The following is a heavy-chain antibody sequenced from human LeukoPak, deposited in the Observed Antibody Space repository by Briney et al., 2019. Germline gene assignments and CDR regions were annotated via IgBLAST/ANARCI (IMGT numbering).Heavy chain of an antibody. CDR3: ARGAYGYYYMDV. CDR2: IKSDGSN. D-gene: IGHD4-17*01. CDR1: GFTFSSYS. V-gene: IGHV3-74*01. Sequence: GGSLRLSCAASGFTFSSYSMNWVRQAPGKGLVWVSRIKSDGSNYYADSVKGRSTISRDNAKNTLYLEMNSLRAEDTAMYYCARGAYGYYYMDVWGKGTTVTVSS. J-gene: IGHJ6*03.